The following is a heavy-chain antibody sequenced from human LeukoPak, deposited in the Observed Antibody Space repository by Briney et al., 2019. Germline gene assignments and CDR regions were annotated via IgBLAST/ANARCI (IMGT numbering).Heavy chain of an antibody. CDR2: IYTSGST. CDR1: GGSISSYY. J-gene: IGHJ6*02. Sequence: SETLSLTCTVSGGSISSYYWSWIRQPAGKGLEWIARIYTSGSTNYNPSLKSRVTISVDTSKNQFSLKLSSVTAADTAVYYCARLGAHYDILTGYTYGMDVWGQGTTVTVSS. CDR3: ARLGAHYDILTGYTYGMDV. D-gene: IGHD3-9*01. V-gene: IGHV4-4*07.